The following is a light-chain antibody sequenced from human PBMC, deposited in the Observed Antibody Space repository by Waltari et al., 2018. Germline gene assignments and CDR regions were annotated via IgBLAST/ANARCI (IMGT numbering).Light chain of an antibody. J-gene: IGLJ1*01. Sequence: QSVLTQPPSASGTPGQRVTISCSGSSSNIGSNYVYWYQQLPGTTPKLLIYRNNQRPSGVPDRCSGSKSGTSASLAISGLRSEDEAEYYCAAWDDSLSGSYVFGTGTKVTVL. V-gene: IGLV1-47*01. CDR3: AAWDDSLSGSYV. CDR2: RNN. CDR1: SSNIGSNY.